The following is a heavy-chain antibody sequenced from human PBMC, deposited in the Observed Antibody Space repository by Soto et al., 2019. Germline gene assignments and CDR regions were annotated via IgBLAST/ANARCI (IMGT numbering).Heavy chain of an antibody. CDR3: ARLEGLATISYYFDY. J-gene: IGHJ4*02. D-gene: IGHD3-9*01. V-gene: IGHV4-39*01. Sequence: QLQMQESGPGLVKPSETLSLTCSVSGDSINSDNYYWGWIRQPPGKGLEWIGSIYYRGNTYYNPSLKTRVTTSLYKSKSQFSLKLNAVTAADSAVYFCARLEGLATISYYFDYWGQGTLVTVSS. CDR1: GDSINSDNYY. CDR2: IYYRGNT.